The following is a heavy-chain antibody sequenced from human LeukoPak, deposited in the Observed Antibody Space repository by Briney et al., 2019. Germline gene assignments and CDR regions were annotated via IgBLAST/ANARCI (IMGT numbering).Heavy chain of an antibody. D-gene: IGHD6-19*01. Sequence: GGSLRLSCAASGFTFSSYSMNWVRQAPGKGLEWVSSISSSSSYIYYADSVKGRFTISRDNAKNSLYLQMNSLRAEDTAVYYCARGNIAVAGLFDYSGQGTLVTVSS. J-gene: IGHJ4*02. CDR3: ARGNIAVAGLFDY. V-gene: IGHV3-21*01. CDR1: GFTFSSYS. CDR2: ISSSSSYI.